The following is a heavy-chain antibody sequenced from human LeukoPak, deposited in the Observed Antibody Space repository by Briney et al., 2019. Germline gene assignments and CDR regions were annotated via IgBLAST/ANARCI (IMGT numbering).Heavy chain of an antibody. J-gene: IGHJ4*02. V-gene: IGHV3-23*01. CDR1: GFTFSSYV. D-gene: IGHD7-27*01. CDR2: ITSSGSTT. CDR3: AKGSNWGSGYYFDF. Sequence: GGSLRLSCAASGFTFSSYVMGWVRQAPGKRLEWVSSITSSGSTTYYADSVKGRFTISRDNSENTLYLQMSSLRADETALYYCAKGSNWGSGYYFDFWGQGALVTVSS.